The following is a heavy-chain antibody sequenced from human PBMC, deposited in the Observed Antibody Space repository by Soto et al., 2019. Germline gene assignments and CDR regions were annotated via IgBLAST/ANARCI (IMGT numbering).Heavy chain of an antibody. J-gene: IGHJ4*02. CDR1: GFSFSNAW. D-gene: IGHD5-18*01. V-gene: IGHV3-15*07. CDR3: TTGSPYSGLVSDY. CDR2: IKTKTDGGAT. Sequence: VHLVESGGGLVKPGGSLRLSCAASGFSFSNAWLNWVRQAPGKGLEWVGRIKTKTDGGATEYAAPVKGRVTISRDDSKNTLFLQMNSLKTEDTAVYYCTTGSPYSGLVSDYWGQGTLVTVSS.